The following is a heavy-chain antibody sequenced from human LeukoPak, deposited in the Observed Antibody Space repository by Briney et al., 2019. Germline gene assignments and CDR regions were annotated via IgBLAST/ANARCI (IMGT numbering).Heavy chain of an antibody. D-gene: IGHD2-15*01. CDR1: GGSISSGDYY. CDR3: AREAVSRAFDI. CDR2: IYYSGST. J-gene: IGHJ3*02. Sequence: SQTLSLICTVSGGSISSGDYYWSWIRQPPGKGLEWIGYIYYSGSTYYNPSLKSRVTISVDTSKNQFSLKLSSVTAADTAVYYCAREAVSRAFDIWGQGTMVTVSS. V-gene: IGHV4-30-4*08.